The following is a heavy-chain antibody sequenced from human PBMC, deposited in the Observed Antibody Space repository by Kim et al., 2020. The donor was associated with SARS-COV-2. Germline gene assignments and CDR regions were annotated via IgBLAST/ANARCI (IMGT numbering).Heavy chain of an antibody. Sequence: GGSLRLSCAPSGFTFRNYGMHWVRQAPGKGLEWVAIISYDGKFIYYADSVKGRFTISRDNSKNILYLEMNSLRAEDTAVYHCARDEASSRFDCWARGTL. V-gene: IGHV3-33*05. J-gene: IGHJ4*02. D-gene: IGHD6-13*01. CDR3: ARDEASSRFDC. CDR2: ISYDGKFI. CDR1: GFTFRNYG.